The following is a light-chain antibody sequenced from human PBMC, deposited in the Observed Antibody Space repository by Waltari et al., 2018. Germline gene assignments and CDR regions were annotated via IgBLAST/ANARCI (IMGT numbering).Light chain of an antibody. Sequence: QSVLTQPPSVSGAQGQRVTISGTGSSSNIGAGYDVHWYQQLPGTAPKSAIGGKRNRPSGAPDGLSGSKSGTAASRAITGLQAEDEADYYGQSYDSSLGYVFGTGTKVTVL. CDR2: GKR. J-gene: IGLJ1*01. CDR3: QSYDSSLGYV. V-gene: IGLV1-40*01. CDR1: SSNIGAGYD.